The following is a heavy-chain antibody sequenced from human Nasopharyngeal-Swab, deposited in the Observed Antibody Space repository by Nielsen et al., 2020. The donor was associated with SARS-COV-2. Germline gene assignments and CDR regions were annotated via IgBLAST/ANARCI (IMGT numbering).Heavy chain of an antibody. Sequence: ASVKVSCKASGYTFTSYGISWVRQAPGQGLEWMGWISAYNGNTSYAQKFQGRVTMTRDTSTSTVYMELSSLRSEDTAVYYCARDLAGANIAAAGWFDPWGQGTLVTVSS. D-gene: IGHD6-13*01. CDR3: ARDLAGANIAAAGWFDP. J-gene: IGHJ5*02. V-gene: IGHV1-18*01. CDR2: ISAYNGNT. CDR1: GYTFTSYG.